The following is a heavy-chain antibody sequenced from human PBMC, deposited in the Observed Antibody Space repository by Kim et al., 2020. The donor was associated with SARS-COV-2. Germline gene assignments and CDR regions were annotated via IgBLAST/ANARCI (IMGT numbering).Heavy chain of an antibody. J-gene: IGHJ4*02. CDR3: ARQGKKTSVTSDN. Sequence: GGSLRLSCAASGFTFSDYYMSWIRQAPGKGLEWLSYISGSSAYTAYADSVKGRSTISRDNARNALYLQLNNLRVEDTALYYCARQGKKTSVTSDNWGQGT. CDR1: GFTFSDYY. CDR2: ISGSSAYT. D-gene: IGHD4-17*01. V-gene: IGHV3-11*06.